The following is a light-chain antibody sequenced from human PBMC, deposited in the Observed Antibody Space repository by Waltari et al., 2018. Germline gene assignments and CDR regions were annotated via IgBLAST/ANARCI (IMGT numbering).Light chain of an antibody. Sequence: QSALTQPASMSGSPGQSITISCTGSSSNVGGYNYFSWYRQHPGQAPNLIIYEVTYRPPGVSNRFSGSKSGNTASLTISVLQAEDEADYYCSSFTTSSTLVFGGGTKLTVL. V-gene: IGLV2-14*01. CDR1: SSNVGGYNY. CDR2: EVT. J-gene: IGLJ3*02. CDR3: SSFTTSSTLV.